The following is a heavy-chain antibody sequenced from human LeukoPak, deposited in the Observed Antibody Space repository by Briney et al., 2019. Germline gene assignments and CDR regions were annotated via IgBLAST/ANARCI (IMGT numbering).Heavy chain of an antibody. CDR2: ISSSGSPI. Sequence: GGSLRLSCAASGFKFSFYSMNWVRQAPGKGLEWISYISSSGSPIYYAESVKGRFTISRDNARKSSDLQMTSLTAEDTAAYYCARGSRFDYWGQGALVTVSS. V-gene: IGHV3-48*04. CDR1: GFKFSFYS. J-gene: IGHJ4*02. CDR3: ARGSRFDY.